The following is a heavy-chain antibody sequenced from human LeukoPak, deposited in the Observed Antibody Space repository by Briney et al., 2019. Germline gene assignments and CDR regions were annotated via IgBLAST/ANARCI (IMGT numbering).Heavy chain of an antibody. J-gene: IGHJ4*02. Sequence: GDSVKVSCKASGYTFTGYYMHWVRQAPGQGLEWMGWLNPNSGDTNYAQKFQGRVTMTRDTSISTAYMELSRLRSDDTAVYYCARDTEMVTINDYWGQGTLVTVSS. D-gene: IGHD5-24*01. V-gene: IGHV1-2*02. CDR3: ARDTEMVTINDY. CDR1: GYTFTGYY. CDR2: LNPNSGDT.